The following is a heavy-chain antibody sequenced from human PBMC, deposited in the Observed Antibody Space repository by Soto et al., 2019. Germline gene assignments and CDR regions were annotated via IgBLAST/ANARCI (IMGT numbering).Heavy chain of an antibody. CDR3: ARDQEIGKPHYYGSGSYYGPFDY. J-gene: IGHJ4*02. CDR1: GGTFSSYT. CDR2: IIPILGIA. V-gene: IGHV1-69*08. D-gene: IGHD3-10*01. Sequence: QVQLVQSGAEVKKPGSSVKVSCKASGGTFSSYTISWVRQAPGQGLEWMGRIIPILGIANYAQKFQGRVTITADKSTSTAYMELSSLRSEDTAVYYCARDQEIGKPHYYGSGSYYGPFDYWGQGTLVTVSS.